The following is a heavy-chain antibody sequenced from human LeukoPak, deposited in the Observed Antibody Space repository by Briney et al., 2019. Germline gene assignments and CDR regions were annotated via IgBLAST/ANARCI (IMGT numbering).Heavy chain of an antibody. D-gene: IGHD2-8*01. V-gene: IGHV4-39*01. J-gene: IGHJ4*02. CDR2: IYYSGST. CDR3: ASLYCTNGVCHQVHVDC. Sequence: SETLSLTCTVSGGSISSSSYYWGWIRQPPGKGLEWIGSIYYSGSTYYNPSLKSRVTISVDTSKNQFSLKLSSVTAADTAVYYCASLYCTNGVCHQVHVDCWGQGTLVTVSS. CDR1: GGSISSSSYY.